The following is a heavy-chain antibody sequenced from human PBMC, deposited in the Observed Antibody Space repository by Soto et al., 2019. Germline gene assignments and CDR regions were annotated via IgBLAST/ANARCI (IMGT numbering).Heavy chain of an antibody. D-gene: IGHD7-27*01. CDR3: ARGSLLGTSAPLDF. CDR2: ISSGSAYI. Sequence: PGGSLRLSCSFTFNSYSLNWVRQAPGKGLEWVSSISSGSAYIKYADSVKGRFTISRDNSKNMLYVQMNSLRAEDTAIYYCARGSLLGTSAPLDFWGQGILVTVS. J-gene: IGHJ4*02. CDR1: FTFNSYS. V-gene: IGHV3-21*04.